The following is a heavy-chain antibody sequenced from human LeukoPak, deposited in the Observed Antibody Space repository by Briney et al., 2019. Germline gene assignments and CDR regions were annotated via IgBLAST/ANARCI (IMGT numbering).Heavy chain of an antibody. CDR1: GFTFSSYV. D-gene: IGHD2-15*01. J-gene: IGHJ4*02. Sequence: GGSLRLSCAASGFTFSSYVMHWVRQAPGKGLEWVAVISYDGSNKYYADSVKGRFTISGDNSKNTLYLQMNSLRAEDTAVYFCARANWAGIEAPATDYWGQGTLVTVSS. CDR3: ARANWAGIEAPATDY. CDR2: ISYDGSNK. V-gene: IGHV3-30-3*01.